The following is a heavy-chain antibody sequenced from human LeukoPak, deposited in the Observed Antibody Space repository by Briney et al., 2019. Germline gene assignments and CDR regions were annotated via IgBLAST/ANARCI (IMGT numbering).Heavy chain of an antibody. CDR3: ARGPVSTHGMDV. D-gene: IGHD6-13*01. J-gene: IGHJ6*02. V-gene: IGHV1-8*01. Sequence: ASVKVACKASGYTFTNYDINWVRQATGQGLEWMGWRNPNSGRTGFAQKFQGRLTMTADTTISTAYMELSSLTSDDTAVYYCARGPVSTHGMDVWGQGTTVTVSS. CDR2: RNPNSGRT. CDR1: GYTFTNYD.